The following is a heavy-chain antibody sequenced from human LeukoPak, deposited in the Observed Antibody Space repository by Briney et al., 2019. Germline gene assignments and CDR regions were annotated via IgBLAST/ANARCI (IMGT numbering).Heavy chain of an antibody. CDR2: IYYSGST. J-gene: IGHJ4*02. CDR1: GASFSGSTYY. D-gene: IGHD6-13*01. V-gene: IGHV4-39*01. Sequence: SETLSLTCTVSGASFSGSTYYWGWIRQPPGKGLEWIGSIYYSGSTYYNPSLKSRVTMSVDTSKNQFSLKLSSVTAAGTAVYYCARHAGGIAAAGTRPFDYWGQGTLVTVSS. CDR3: ARHAGGIAAAGTRPFDY.